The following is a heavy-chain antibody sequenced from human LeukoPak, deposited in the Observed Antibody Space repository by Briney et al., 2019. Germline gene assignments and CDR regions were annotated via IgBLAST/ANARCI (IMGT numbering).Heavy chain of an antibody. D-gene: IGHD1-1*01. V-gene: IGHV1-69*04. CDR2: IIPMLGVV. CDR3: ARDIGTGAFDI. CDR1: GGTFSSYY. Sequence: SVKVSCKASGGTFSSYYMNWVRQAPGQGLEWMGRIIPMLGVVKNEQKFQGRVTITADKSTTTAYMELSSLRSEDTAVYYCARDIGTGAFDIWGQGTMVTASS. J-gene: IGHJ3*02.